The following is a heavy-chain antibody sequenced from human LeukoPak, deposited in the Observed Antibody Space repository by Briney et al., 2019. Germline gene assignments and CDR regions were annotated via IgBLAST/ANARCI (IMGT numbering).Heavy chain of an antibody. D-gene: IGHD5-18*01. J-gene: IGHJ4*02. V-gene: IGHV1-46*01. CDR3: ARMEMDPAMVTNYFDY. CDR1: GYTFTSNY. CDR2: IHPSGGGT. Sequence: ASMKVSCKASGYTFTSNYIHWVRQAPGQGLEWMGVIHPSGGGTNYAPKFQGRVTMTRDTSTTTVFMELSSLTSEDTAIYYCARMEMDPAMVTNYFDYWGQGTLVTVSS.